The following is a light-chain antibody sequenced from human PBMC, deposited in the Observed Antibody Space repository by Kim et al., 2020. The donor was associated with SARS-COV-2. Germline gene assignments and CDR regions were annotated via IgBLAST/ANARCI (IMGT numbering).Light chain of an antibody. CDR1: SGHSSYA. CDR2: VNSDGSH. J-gene: IGLJ3*02. Sequence: SVKLTCTLSSGHSSYAIAWHRQQPEKGPRYLMKVNSDGSHSKGDGIPDRFSGSSSGAERYLTISSLQSEDEADYYCQTWGAGMGVFGGGTKVTVL. V-gene: IGLV4-69*01. CDR3: QTWGAGMGV.